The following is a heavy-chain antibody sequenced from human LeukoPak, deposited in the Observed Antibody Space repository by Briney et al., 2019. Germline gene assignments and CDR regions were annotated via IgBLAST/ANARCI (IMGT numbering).Heavy chain of an antibody. J-gene: IGHJ4*02. D-gene: IGHD2-2*01. CDR3: ARANRYCSSTSCYFDY. Sequence: GGSLRLSCAASGFTFSDYYMSWIRQAPGKGLEWVSYISSSGNTIYYADSVKGRFTISRDNAKNSLYLQMNSLRAEDTAVYYCARANRYCSSTSCYFDYWGQGTLVTVSS. V-gene: IGHV3-11*01. CDR1: GFTFSDYY. CDR2: ISSSGNTI.